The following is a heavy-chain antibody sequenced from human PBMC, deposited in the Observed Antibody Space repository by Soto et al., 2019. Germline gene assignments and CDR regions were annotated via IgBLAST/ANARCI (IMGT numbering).Heavy chain of an antibody. J-gene: IGHJ2*01. CDR3: ARDREAKQWLVRAELDL. V-gene: IGHV3-11*01. CDR1: GFTFSDYY. Sequence: QVQLVESGGGLVKPGGSLRLSCAASGFTFSDYYMSWIRQAPGKGLEWVSYISSSGSTIYYADSVKGRFTISRDNAKNSLYLQMNSLRAEDTAVYYCARDREAKQWLVRAELDLWGRGTLVTASS. CDR2: ISSSGSTI. D-gene: IGHD6-19*01.